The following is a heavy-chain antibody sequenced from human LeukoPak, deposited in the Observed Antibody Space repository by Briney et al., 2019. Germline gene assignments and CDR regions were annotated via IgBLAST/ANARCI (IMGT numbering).Heavy chain of an antibody. Sequence: PGGSLRFSCAASGFTFSTYSMHWVRQAPGKGLQWVAAISYDGSNKNYADSVKGRFTISRENAKNSLYLQMNSLRAGDTAVYYCARAGYSSSWYSRYFDLWGRGTLVTVSS. J-gene: IGHJ2*01. D-gene: IGHD6-13*01. V-gene: IGHV3-30*14. CDR1: GFTFSTYS. CDR2: ISYDGSNK. CDR3: ARAGYSSSWYSRYFDL.